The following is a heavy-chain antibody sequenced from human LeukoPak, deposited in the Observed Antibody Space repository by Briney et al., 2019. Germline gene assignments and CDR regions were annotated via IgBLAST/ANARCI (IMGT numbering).Heavy chain of an antibody. CDR3: AKAPLGHCSGVTCYPFDH. V-gene: IGHV3-30*02. J-gene: IGHJ4*02. D-gene: IGHD2-15*01. CDR1: GFTFSSYG. Sequence: GGSLRLSCAASGFTFSSYGMHWVRQAPGKGLEWVAFIRYDGSNKYYADSVKGRFTISRDNSRNTLYLQMNSLRAEDAAVYYCAKAPLGHCSGVTCYPFDHWGQGTLVTVSS. CDR2: IRYDGSNK.